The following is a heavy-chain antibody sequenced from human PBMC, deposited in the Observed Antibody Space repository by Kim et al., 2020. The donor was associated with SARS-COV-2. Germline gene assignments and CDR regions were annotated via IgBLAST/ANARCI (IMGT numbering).Heavy chain of an antibody. V-gene: IGHV3-23*01. CDR2: ISGSGGST. D-gene: IGHD2-2*01. Sequence: GGSLRLSCAASGFTFSSYAMSWVRQAPGKGLEWVSAISGSGGSTYYADSVKGRFTISRDNSKNTLYLQMNSLRAEDTAVYYCAKRLGYCSSTSCRIFDYWGQGTLVTVSS. J-gene: IGHJ4*02. CDR3: AKRLGYCSSTSCRIFDY. CDR1: GFTFSSYA.